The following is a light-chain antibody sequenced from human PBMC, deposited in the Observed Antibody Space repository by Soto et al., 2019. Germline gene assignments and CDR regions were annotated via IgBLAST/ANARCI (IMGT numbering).Light chain of an antibody. Sequence: QSVLTQPASVSGSPGQSIAISCTGTSSDVGGYNSVSWYQQHPGKAPKLMIYNVSNRPSGVSDRFSGPKSGNTASLTISGLQAEDEADYYCSSYTSSNTYVFGTGTKVTVL. CDR2: NVS. CDR1: SSDVGGYNS. CDR3: SSYTSSNTYV. V-gene: IGLV2-14*03. J-gene: IGLJ1*01.